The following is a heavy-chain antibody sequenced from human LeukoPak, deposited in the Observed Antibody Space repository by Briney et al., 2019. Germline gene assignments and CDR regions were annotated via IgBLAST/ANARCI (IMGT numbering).Heavy chain of an antibody. D-gene: IGHD2-2*01. CDR2: IWYDGSNE. J-gene: IGHJ4*02. CDR1: GFTFSNYG. CDR3: ASHCSSTSCYAGDY. V-gene: IGHV3-33*01. Sequence: VGSLSLSCAVSGFTFSNYGMHWVRQAPGKGLEWLAVIWYDGSNEYYADSVKGRFTISRDNSKNTLYLQMNSLRDEDMAVYYCASHCSSTSCYAGDYWGQGTLVTVCS.